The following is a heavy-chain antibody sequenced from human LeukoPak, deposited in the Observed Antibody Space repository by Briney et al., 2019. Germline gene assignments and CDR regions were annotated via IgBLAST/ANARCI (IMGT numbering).Heavy chain of an antibody. D-gene: IGHD3-3*01. CDR3: ATDLPVGATLRIAFDY. V-gene: IGHV1-24*01. J-gene: IGHJ4*02. CDR2: FDPEDGET. CDR1: GYTLTELS. Sequence: GASVKVSCKVSGYTLTELSMHWVRQAPGKGLEWMGGFDPEDGETIYAQKFQCRVTMTEDTSTDTAYMELSSLRSEDTAVYYCATDLPVGATLRIAFDYWGQGTLVIVSA.